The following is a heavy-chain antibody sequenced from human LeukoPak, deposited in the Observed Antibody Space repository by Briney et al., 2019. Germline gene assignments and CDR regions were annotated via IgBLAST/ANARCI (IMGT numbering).Heavy chain of an antibody. CDR3: ARVVPTQNYDYVGGSYRHWGYFDC. CDR2: ISAYNGNT. J-gene: IGHJ4*02. Sequence: ASVKVSCKASGYTFTSYGISWVRQAPGQGLEWMGWISAYNGNTNYAQKLQGRVTMTTDTSTSTAYMELRSLRSDDSAVYYCARVVPTQNYDYVGGSYRHWGYFDCWGRGTLVTVSS. D-gene: IGHD3-16*02. V-gene: IGHV1-18*01. CDR1: GYTFTSYG.